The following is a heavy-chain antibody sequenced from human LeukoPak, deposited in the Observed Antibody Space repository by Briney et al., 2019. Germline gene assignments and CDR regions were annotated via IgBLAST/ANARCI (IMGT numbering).Heavy chain of an antibody. J-gene: IGHJ3*02. CDR2: IYPGDSDT. CDR1: GYSFTSYW. Sequence: GEPLKISCKGSGYSFTSYWIGWVRQMPGKGPEWMGIIYPGDSDTRYSPSFQGQVTISADKSISTAYLQWSSLKASDTAMFYCARLDKFTMFRGVIVSAFDIWGQGTMVTVSS. V-gene: IGHV5-51*01. D-gene: IGHD3-10*01. CDR3: ARLDKFTMFRGVIVSAFDI.